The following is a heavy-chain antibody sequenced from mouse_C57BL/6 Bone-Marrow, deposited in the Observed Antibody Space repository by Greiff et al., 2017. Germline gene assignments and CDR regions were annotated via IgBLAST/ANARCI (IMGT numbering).Heavy chain of an antibody. CDR2: IYPGSGST. CDR1: GYTFTSYW. CDR3: ARIYYGNPCSYFDY. D-gene: IGHD2-1*01. Sequence: QVQLKQPGAELVKPGASVKMSCKASGYTFTSYWITWVKQRPGQGLEWIGDIYPGSGSTNYNEKFKSKATLTVDTSSSTAYMQLSSLTSEDSAVYYCARIYYGNPCSYFDYWGQGTTLTVSS. V-gene: IGHV1-55*01. J-gene: IGHJ2*01.